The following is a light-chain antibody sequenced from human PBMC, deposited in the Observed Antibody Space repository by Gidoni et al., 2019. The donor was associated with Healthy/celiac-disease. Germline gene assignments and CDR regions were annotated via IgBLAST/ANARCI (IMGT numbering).Light chain of an antibody. CDR1: SGHSSYA. Sequence: QLVLTQSPSASASLGASVKHTCTLSSGHSSYAIAWHQQQPETGPRYLMKLNSDGSHSKGDGIPDRFSGSSSGAERYLTISSLQSEDEADYYCQTWGTGMVFGGGTKLTVL. V-gene: IGLV4-69*01. CDR3: QTWGTGMV. CDR2: LNSDGSH. J-gene: IGLJ2*01.